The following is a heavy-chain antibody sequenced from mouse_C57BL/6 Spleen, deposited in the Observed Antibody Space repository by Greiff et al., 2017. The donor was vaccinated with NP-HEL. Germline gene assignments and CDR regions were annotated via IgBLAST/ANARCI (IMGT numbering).Heavy chain of an antibody. D-gene: IGHD1-1*01. CDR3: ARDDYYGSSYKFDY. CDR2: ISDGGSYT. V-gene: IGHV5-4*01. CDR1: GFTFSSYA. Sequence: EVQVVESGGGLVKPGGSLKLSCAASGFTFSSYAMSWVRQTPEKRLEWVATISDGGSYTYYPDNVKGRFTISRDNAKINLYLQMSHLKSEDTAMYYCARDDYYGSSYKFDYWGQGTTLTVSS. J-gene: IGHJ2*01.